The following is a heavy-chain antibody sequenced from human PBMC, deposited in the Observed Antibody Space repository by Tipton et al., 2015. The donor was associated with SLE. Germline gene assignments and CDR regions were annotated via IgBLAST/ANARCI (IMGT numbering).Heavy chain of an antibody. V-gene: IGHV3-33*01. J-gene: IGHJ4*02. CDR1: GFTFSSYG. D-gene: IGHD3-3*01. CDR2: IWYDGSNK. CDR3: ARGRDFWSGPVDY. Sequence: SLRLSCAASGFTFSSYGMHWVRQAPGKGLEWVAVIWYDGSNKYYADSVKGGFTISRDNSKNTLYLQMNSLRAEDTAVYYCARGRDFWSGPVDYWGQGTLVTVSS.